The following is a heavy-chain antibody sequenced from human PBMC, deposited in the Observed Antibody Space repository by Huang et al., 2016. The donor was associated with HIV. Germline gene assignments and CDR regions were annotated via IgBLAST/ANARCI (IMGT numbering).Heavy chain of an antibody. J-gene: IGHJ4*02. D-gene: IGHD3-16*01. Sequence: QVQLEQSGPAVRKPGSSVKVSCQASGGSFSDQISSWVRQASGQRVEWMGGMNALFRAPACAREFKWRVTMTADESTATIYMELNSLTSEDTAVYYCAMSLRYQYDSRSYWGRYFDYWGQGTPVTVSS. CDR2: MNALFRAP. V-gene: IGHV1-69*01. CDR3: AMSLRYQYDSRSYWGRYFDY. CDR1: GGSFSDQI.